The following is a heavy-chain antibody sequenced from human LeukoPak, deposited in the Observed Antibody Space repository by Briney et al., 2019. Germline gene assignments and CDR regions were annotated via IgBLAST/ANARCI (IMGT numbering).Heavy chain of an antibody. Sequence: ASVKVSCKTSGYTFNAYYMHWVRQAPGQGLEWMGWINTNTGNPTYAQGFTGRFVFSLDTSVSTAYLQISSLKAEDTAVYYCARDSRFTGQNWGQGTLVTVSS. D-gene: IGHD1-14*01. CDR1: GYTFNAYY. CDR3: ARDSRFTGQN. CDR2: INTNTGNP. V-gene: IGHV7-4-1*02. J-gene: IGHJ4*02.